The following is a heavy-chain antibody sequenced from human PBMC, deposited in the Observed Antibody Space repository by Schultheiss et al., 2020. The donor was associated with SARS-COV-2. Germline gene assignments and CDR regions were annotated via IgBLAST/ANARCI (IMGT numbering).Heavy chain of an antibody. Sequence: SETLSLTCTVSGGSISSGGYYWSWIRQPPGRGLEWIGYLYYTGNTNYNPSLKSLVTISVDTSKNQFSLRLSSVTAADTAVYYCARARYYYDSRGYIYYYYYGMDVWGQGTTVTVSS. CDR1: GGSISSGGYY. D-gene: IGHD3-22*01. CDR2: LYYTGNT. CDR3: ARARYYYDSRGYIYYYYYGMDV. V-gene: IGHV4-61*08. J-gene: IGHJ6*02.